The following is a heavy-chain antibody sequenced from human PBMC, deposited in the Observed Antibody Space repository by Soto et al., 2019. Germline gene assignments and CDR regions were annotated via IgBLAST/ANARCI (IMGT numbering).Heavy chain of an antibody. V-gene: IGHV3-30-3*01. CDR1: GFTFSSYA. CDR3: ARADYYGSGSSLYYFDY. CDR2: ISYDGSNK. J-gene: IGHJ4*02. D-gene: IGHD3-10*01. Sequence: QVQLVESGGGVVQPGRSLRLSCAASGFTFSSYAMHWVRQAPGKGLEWVAVISYDGSNKYYADSVKGRFTISRDNSKNTLYLQMNSLRAEDTAVYYCARADYYGSGSSLYYFDYWGQGTLVTVSS.